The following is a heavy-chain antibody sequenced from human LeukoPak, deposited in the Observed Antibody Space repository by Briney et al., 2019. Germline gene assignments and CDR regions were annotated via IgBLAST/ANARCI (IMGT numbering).Heavy chain of an antibody. V-gene: IGHV4-34*01. Sequence: SETLSLTCAVYGGSFSGYYWSWIRQPPGKGLEWIGEINHSGSTNYNPSLKSRVTISVDTSKNQFSLKLSSVTAADTAVYYCARFYYYDSSGYYNYFDYWGQGTLVTVSS. CDR3: ARFYYYDSSGYYNYFDY. CDR2: INHSGST. J-gene: IGHJ4*02. D-gene: IGHD3-22*01. CDR1: GGSFSGYY.